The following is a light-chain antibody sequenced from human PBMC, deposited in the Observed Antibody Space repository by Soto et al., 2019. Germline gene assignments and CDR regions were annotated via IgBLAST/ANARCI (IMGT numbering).Light chain of an antibody. V-gene: IGKV1-5*03. Sequence: DIQMPQSPSTLSGSVGDRVTITCRASQTISSWLAWYQQKPGKAPKLLIYKASTLKSGVPSRFSGSGSGIEFTLPISSLQPDDFATYYCQHYNSYSEAFGQGTKVELK. CDR2: KAS. CDR1: QTISSW. CDR3: QHYNSYSEA. J-gene: IGKJ1*01.